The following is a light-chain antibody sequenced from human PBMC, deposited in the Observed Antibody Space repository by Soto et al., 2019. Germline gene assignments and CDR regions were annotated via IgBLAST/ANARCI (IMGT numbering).Light chain of an antibody. Sequence: DIQITHSPSSRSASVGERVTITCRASLNIGDSLSWFQQKAGKPPTQLIYGASALQSGVPVRFSGSASGTDFTLTIRNMQREDFATYYCLKTYNLPRTFGQGTKVDIK. J-gene: IGKJ1*01. V-gene: IGKV1-39*01. CDR1: LNIGDS. CDR3: LKTYNLPRT. CDR2: GAS.